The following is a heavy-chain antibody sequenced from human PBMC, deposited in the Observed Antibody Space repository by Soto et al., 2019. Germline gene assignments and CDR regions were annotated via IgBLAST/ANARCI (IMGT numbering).Heavy chain of an antibody. CDR2: FDPEDGET. J-gene: IGHJ4*02. Sequence: EASVKVSCKVSGYTLTELSMHWVRQAPGKGLEWMGGFDPEDGETIYAQKFQGRVTMTEDTSTDTAYMELSSLRSEDTAVYYCATDLSIVVVVEGVYWGQGTLVTVSS. CDR1: GYTLTELS. D-gene: IGHD2-15*01. CDR3: ATDLSIVVVVEGVY. V-gene: IGHV1-24*01.